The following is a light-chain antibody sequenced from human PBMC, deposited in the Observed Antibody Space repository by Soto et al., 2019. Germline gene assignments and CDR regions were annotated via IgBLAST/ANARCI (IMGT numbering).Light chain of an antibody. CDR1: QSLIHSDGNTY. V-gene: IGKV2-30*02. CDR3: MQGTHWPWT. Sequence: DVVMTQSPLSLPVTLGQPASISCRSSQSLIHSDGNTYLSWFQQRPGQSPRRLIYEVSDRDSGVPDRFTGSGSGTDFTLKISRVEAEDGGVYYCMQGTHWPWTFGQGTAVDIK. J-gene: IGKJ1*01. CDR2: EVS.